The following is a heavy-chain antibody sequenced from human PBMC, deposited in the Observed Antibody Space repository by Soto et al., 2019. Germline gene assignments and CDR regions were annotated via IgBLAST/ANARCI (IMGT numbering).Heavy chain of an antibody. CDR1: GFIFSNFG. V-gene: IGHV3-33*01. D-gene: IGHD6-19*01. CDR2: IWYDGSNE. J-gene: IGHJ6*02. Sequence: GGSLRLSFAASGFIFSNFGMHWFRQAPGKGLEWVAVIWYDGSNEYYADSVKGRFTISKDNSKNTLYLQMNSLRAEDTAVYYCARDDIPGIAVATFGMDVWGQGTTVTVSS. CDR3: ARDDIPGIAVATFGMDV.